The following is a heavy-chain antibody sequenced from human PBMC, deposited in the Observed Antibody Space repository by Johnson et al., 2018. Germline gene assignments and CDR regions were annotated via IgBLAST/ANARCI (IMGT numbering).Heavy chain of an antibody. CDR3: VREGGVAHMDV. CDR1: GGTFSSYA. J-gene: IGHJ6*03. Sequence: VQLVESGAEVKKPGSLVKVSCKASGGTFSSYAISWVRQAPGQGLEWMGGIIPLFGTANYAQKFQGRVTITADESTSTAYMALGSLRSEDTAVHYCVREGGVAHMDVWGKGTTVTVSS. V-gene: IGHV1-69*01. CDR2: IIPLFGTA. D-gene: IGHD2-15*01.